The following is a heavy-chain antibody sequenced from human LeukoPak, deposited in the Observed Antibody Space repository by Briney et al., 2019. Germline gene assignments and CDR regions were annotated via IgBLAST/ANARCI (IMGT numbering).Heavy chain of an antibody. CDR1: GGSISSSNYY. D-gene: IGHD1-26*01. V-gene: IGHV4-39*07. J-gene: IGHJ4*02. Sequence: SETLSLTCTVSGGSISSSNYYWGWIRQPPGKGLEWIGSIYYSGSTYYNPSLKSRVTISVDTSKNQFSLKLSSVTAADTAVYYCARITAVGATGDYWGQGTLVTVSS. CDR3: ARITAVGATGDY. CDR2: IYYSGST.